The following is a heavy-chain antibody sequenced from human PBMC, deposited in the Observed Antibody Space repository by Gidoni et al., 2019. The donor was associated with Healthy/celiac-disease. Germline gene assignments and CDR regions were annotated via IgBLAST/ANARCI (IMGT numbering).Heavy chain of an antibody. D-gene: IGHD3-22*01. J-gene: IGHJ3*02. Sequence: QVQLVQSGAEVKKPGASVKVSCKASGYTFTSYGISWVRQAPGQGLEWMGWISAYNGNTNYAQKLQGRVTMTTDTSTSTAYMELRSLRSDDTAVYYCARERGYDSSGYYYGPPEAFDIWGQGTMVTVSS. CDR2: ISAYNGNT. CDR1: GYTFTSYG. CDR3: ARERGYDSSGYYYGPPEAFDI. V-gene: IGHV1-18*01.